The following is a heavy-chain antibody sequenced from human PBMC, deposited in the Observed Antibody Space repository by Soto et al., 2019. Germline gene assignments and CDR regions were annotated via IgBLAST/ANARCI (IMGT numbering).Heavy chain of an antibody. D-gene: IGHD2-21*02. CDR3: SAYCGGDCYPSYYYYGMDV. CDR1: GGSFSGYY. CDR2: INHSGST. Sequence: PSETLSLTCAVYGGSFSGYYWSWIRQPPGKGLEWIGEINHSGSTNYNPSLKSRVTISVDTSKNQSSLKLSSVTAADTAVYYCSAYCGGDCYPSYYYYGMDVWGQGTTVTVS. V-gene: IGHV4-34*01. J-gene: IGHJ6*02.